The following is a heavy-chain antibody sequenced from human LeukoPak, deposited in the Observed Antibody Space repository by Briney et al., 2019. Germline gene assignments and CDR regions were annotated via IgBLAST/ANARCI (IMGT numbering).Heavy chain of an antibody. CDR3: ARRPNYGGNWYFDY. CDR1: GGSISSSSYY. Sequence: PSETLSLTCTVSGGSISSSSYYWGWIRQPPGKGLEWIGSIYYSGSTYYNPSLKSRVTISVDTSKNQFSLKLSSVTAADTAVYYCARRPNYGGNWYFDYWGQGTLVTVSS. CDR2: IYYSGST. D-gene: IGHD4-23*01. J-gene: IGHJ4*02. V-gene: IGHV4-39*01.